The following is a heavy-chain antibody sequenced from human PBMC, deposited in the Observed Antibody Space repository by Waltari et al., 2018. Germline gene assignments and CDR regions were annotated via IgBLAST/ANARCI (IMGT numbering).Heavy chain of an antibody. D-gene: IGHD1-26*01. J-gene: IGHJ4*02. CDR1: GYSISSGSY. CDR3: ARDRRELLLDY. V-gene: IGHV4-38-2*02. CDR2: IYHSGST. Sequence: QVQLQESGPGLVKPSETLSLTCAVSGYSISSGSYWGWIRQPPGKGLEWIGSIYHSGSTYYNPSLKSRVTISVDTSKNQFSLKLSSVTTADTAVYYCARDRRELLLDYWGQGTLVTVSS.